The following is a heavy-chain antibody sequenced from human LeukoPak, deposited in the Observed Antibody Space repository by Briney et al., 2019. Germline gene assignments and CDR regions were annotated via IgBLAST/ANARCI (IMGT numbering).Heavy chain of an antibody. CDR1: GFTFSSYA. CDR2: ISYEGSNK. J-gene: IGHJ6*02. D-gene: IGHD3-10*02. V-gene: IGHV3-30*04. Sequence: GRSLRLSCAASGFTFSSYAMHWVRQAPGKGLEWVAVISYEGSNKYYADSVKGRFTISRDNSKNTLYLQMNSLRAEDTAVYYCALFGGMDVWGQGTTVTVSS. CDR3: ALFGGMDV.